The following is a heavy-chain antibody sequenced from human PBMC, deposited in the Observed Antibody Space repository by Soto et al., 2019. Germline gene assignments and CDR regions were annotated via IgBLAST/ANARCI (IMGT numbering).Heavy chain of an antibody. Sequence: EVQLVDSGGGLVKPGGSLTLSCAASGFNLADAWMTWVRQAPGKGLEWVGRIRSKSGGGTTDYATPVNGRFSISRDDAKETLYLQMSSLRTDDTAVYFCVADPPGASSFADYWGQGILVTVSA. CDR1: GFNLADAW. CDR2: IRSKSGGGTT. CDR3: VADPPGASSFADY. J-gene: IGHJ4*02. V-gene: IGHV3-15*07. D-gene: IGHD2-2*01.